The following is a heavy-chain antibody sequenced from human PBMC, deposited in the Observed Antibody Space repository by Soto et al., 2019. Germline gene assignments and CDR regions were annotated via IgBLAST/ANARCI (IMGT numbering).Heavy chain of an antibody. Sequence: ASVKVSCKASGYTFTSYAMHWVRQAPGQRLEWMGWINAGNGNTKYSQKFQGRVTITRDTSVSTAYMELSSLRSEDTAVYYCARAPFWSGSPPEFDYWGQGTLVTVSS. V-gene: IGHV1-3*01. CDR2: INAGNGNT. CDR3: ARAPFWSGSPPEFDY. D-gene: IGHD3-3*01. J-gene: IGHJ4*02. CDR1: GYTFTSYA.